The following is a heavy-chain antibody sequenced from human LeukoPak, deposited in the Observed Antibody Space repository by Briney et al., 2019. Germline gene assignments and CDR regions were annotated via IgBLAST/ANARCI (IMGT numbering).Heavy chain of an antibody. V-gene: IGHV1-69*05. J-gene: IGHJ5*02. CDR2: IIPIFGTA. CDR1: GGTFSSYA. Sequence: GASVKVSCKASGGTFSSYAISWVRQAPGQGLESMGGIIPIFGTANYAQKFQGRVTITTDESTSTAYMELSSLRSEDTAVYYCVREAGRRDHGNWFDPWGQGTLVTVSS. CDR3: VREAGRRDHGNWFDP. D-gene: IGHD5-24*01.